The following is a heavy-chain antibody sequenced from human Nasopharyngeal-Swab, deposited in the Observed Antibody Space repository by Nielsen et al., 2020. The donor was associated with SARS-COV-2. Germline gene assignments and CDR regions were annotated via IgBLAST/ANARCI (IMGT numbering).Heavy chain of an antibody. Sequence: LSLTCAASGFPVSSHYMSWVRQAPGKGLEWVSVIYSGGSTYYADSVKGRCTISRDNSKNTLYLQMNSLRAEDTAVYYCARGRVGAIDDWGQGTLVTVSS. CDR3: ARGRVGAIDD. J-gene: IGHJ4*02. CDR1: GFPVSSHY. V-gene: IGHV3-53*01. CDR2: IYSGGST. D-gene: IGHD1-26*01.